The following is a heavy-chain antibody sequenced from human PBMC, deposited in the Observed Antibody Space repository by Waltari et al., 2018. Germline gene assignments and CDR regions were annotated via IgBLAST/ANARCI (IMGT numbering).Heavy chain of an antibody. D-gene: IGHD2-21*02. Sequence: EVQLVESGGGLVKPGGSLRLSCAASGFTFSSYSMNWVRQAPGKGLEWVSSISSSSSYIYYADSVKGRFTISRDNAKNSLYLQMNSLRAEDTAVYYCARDYVAVPTMVTTGDHGFDYWGQGTLVTVSS. J-gene: IGHJ4*02. CDR2: ISSSSSYI. CDR3: ARDYVAVPTMVTTGDHGFDY. CDR1: GFTFSSYS. V-gene: IGHV3-21*01.